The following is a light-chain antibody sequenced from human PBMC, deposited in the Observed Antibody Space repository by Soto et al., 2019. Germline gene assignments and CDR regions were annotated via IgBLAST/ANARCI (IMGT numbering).Light chain of an antibody. CDR3: QQYANSPRT. V-gene: IGKV3-20*01. Sequence: EIVLTQPPGTLSLSPGERATLSCRASQTIVSNYLAWYQQRPGQAPGLLISGVSTRATGIPDRFSGSGSGTDFTLTISRLEPEDFAVYYCQQYANSPRTFGQGTKVDIK. CDR2: GVS. J-gene: IGKJ1*01. CDR1: QTIVSNY.